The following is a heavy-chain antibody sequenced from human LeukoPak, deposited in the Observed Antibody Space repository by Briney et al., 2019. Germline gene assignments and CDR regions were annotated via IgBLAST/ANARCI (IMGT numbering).Heavy chain of an antibody. Sequence: ASVKVSCKASGYTFTGYYMHWVRQAPGQGLKWMGWINPNSGGTNYAQKFQGRVTMTRDTSISTAYMELSRLRSDDTAVYYCARVDRPGNSGYSSSWYGYWGQGTLVTVSS. D-gene: IGHD6-13*01. J-gene: IGHJ4*02. CDR1: GYTFTGYY. V-gene: IGHV1-2*02. CDR2: INPNSGGT. CDR3: ARVDRPGNSGYSSSWYGY.